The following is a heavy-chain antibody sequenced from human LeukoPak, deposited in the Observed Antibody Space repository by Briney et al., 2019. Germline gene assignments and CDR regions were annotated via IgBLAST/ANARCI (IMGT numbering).Heavy chain of an antibody. CDR3: ARGVSQYFYDSTGYENRMDI. V-gene: IGHV1-69*13. Sequence: SVRVSCKTSGGTFDSHAINWVRLAPGQGLEWMGGIIPIVGTANFAQKFQGRLTITADEYTSTAFMELSSLRSEDTAVYYCARGVSQYFYDSTGYENRMDIWGQGTTVTVSS. J-gene: IGHJ6*02. CDR1: GGTFDSHA. CDR2: IIPIVGTA. D-gene: IGHD3-22*01.